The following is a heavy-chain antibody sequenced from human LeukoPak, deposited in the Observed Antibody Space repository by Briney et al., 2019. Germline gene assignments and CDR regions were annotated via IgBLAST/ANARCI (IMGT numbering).Heavy chain of an antibody. J-gene: IGHJ4*02. CDR1: GFTFSDYY. Sequence: TGGSLRLSCAASGFTFSDYYMSWIRQAPGKGLEWVSYISSSGSTICYADSVKGRFTISRDNAKNSLYLQMNSLRAEDTAVYYCARSGYYYDSSGYFDYWGQGTLVTVSS. CDR3: ARSGYYYDSSGYFDY. CDR2: ISSSGSTI. V-gene: IGHV3-11*01. D-gene: IGHD3-22*01.